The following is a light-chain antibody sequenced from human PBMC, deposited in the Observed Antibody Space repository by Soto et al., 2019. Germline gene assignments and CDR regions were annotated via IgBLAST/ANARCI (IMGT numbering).Light chain of an antibody. V-gene: IGKV3-20*01. CDR2: GAA. CDR1: QSVSGSS. J-gene: IGKJ1*01. Sequence: EIVLTQSPGTLSLSPGERATLSCRASQSVSGSSLAWYQQKFGQAPRLLIYGAANRATDIPGRFSGSGSGTDFTLTISRLEPEDFEVYYCHQYGSSPETFCQGARVESK. CDR3: HQYGSSPET.